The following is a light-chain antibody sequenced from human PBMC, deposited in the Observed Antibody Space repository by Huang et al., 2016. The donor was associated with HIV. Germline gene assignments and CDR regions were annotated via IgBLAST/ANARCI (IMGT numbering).Light chain of an antibody. CDR3: QQYNGWPPNA. V-gene: IGKV3-15*01. J-gene: IGKJ2*01. CDR2: GAS. Sequence: EIVMTQSPATLSGSPGDRATLSCRASQSVSSNLAWYQQKPGQAPRLLIYGASTRAAGIPDRFSGSGSGTEFTLTISSLQSEDFAVYYCQQYNGWPPNAFGQGTKLEIK. CDR1: QSVSSN.